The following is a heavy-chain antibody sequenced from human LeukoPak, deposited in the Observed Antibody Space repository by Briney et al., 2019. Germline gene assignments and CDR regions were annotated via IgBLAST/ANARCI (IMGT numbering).Heavy chain of an antibody. Sequence: SETLPLTCAVYGGSFSGYYWSWIRQPPGKGLEWIGEINHSGSTNYNPSLKSRVTISVDTSKNQFSLKLSSVTAADTAVYYCARANPSSYCSGGSCYSGVKNYYYMDVWGKGTTVTVSS. CDR3: ARANPSSYCSGGSCYSGVKNYYYMDV. D-gene: IGHD2-15*01. J-gene: IGHJ6*03. V-gene: IGHV4-34*01. CDR1: GGSFSGYY. CDR2: INHSGST.